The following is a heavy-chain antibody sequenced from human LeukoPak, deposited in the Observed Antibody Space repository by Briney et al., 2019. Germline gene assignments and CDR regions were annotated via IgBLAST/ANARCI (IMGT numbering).Heavy chain of an antibody. Sequence: PSQTLSLTCNVAGDSISSGSYYWSWIRQPAGKGLEWVGRIYTSGSTNYNPSLENRVTISLDTSKNQFSLKVTSVPAADTAVYYCARVYCTGGSCFAGWFDSWGQGTLVTVSS. CDR2: IYTSGST. CDR1: GDSISSGSYY. CDR3: ARVYCTGGSCFAGWFDS. D-gene: IGHD2-8*02. V-gene: IGHV4-61*02. J-gene: IGHJ5*01.